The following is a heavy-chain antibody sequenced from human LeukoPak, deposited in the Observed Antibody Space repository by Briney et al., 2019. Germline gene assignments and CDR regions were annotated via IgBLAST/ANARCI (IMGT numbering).Heavy chain of an antibody. CDR3: AKIADYYDSSRALYDAFDL. CDR1: GFTFRTYG. Sequence: GGPLRLSCAACGFTFRTYGMHWVRQAPGRGLEGVTFIRYDGCDKFYGDSVRGRFTISRDNSKNTLFLQLNSLRVEDTAVYYWAKIADYYDSSRALYDAFDLWGQGTMVTVSS. CDR2: IRYDGCDK. V-gene: IGHV3-30*02. D-gene: IGHD3-16*01. J-gene: IGHJ3*01.